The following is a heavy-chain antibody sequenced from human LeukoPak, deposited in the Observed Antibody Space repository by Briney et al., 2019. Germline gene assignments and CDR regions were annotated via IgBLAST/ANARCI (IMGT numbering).Heavy chain of an antibody. V-gene: IGHV4-34*01. Sequence: NPSETLSLTCTVSGGSISSYYWSWIRQPPGKGLEWIGEINHSGSTNYNPSLKSRVTISVDTSKNQFSLKLSSVTAADTAVYYCARDRRYSSSWRTRRGWFDPWGQGTLVTVSS. D-gene: IGHD6-13*01. CDR2: INHSGST. CDR3: ARDRRYSSSWRTRRGWFDP. J-gene: IGHJ5*02. CDR1: GGSISSYY.